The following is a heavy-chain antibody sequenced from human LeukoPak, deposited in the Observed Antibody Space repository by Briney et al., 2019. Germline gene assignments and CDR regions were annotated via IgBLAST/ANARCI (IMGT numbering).Heavy chain of an antibody. Sequence: GGSLRLSCAASGFTLSNYWMSWVRQAPGNGPEWVANIKEDESEKNYVNSVKDRFTISRDNAKNSLYLQINSLRAEDTAVYYCAREILAPGKTHDYWGQGTLVTVSS. V-gene: IGHV3-7*01. CDR2: IKEDESEK. CDR3: AREILAPGKTHDY. J-gene: IGHJ4*02. CDR1: GFTLSNYW.